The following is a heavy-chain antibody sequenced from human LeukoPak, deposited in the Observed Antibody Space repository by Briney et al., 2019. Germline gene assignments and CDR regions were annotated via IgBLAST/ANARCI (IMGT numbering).Heavy chain of an antibody. J-gene: IGHJ6*02. D-gene: IGHD1-1*01. CDR2: IAYDVSNK. CDR1: YG. CDR3: AKEKAIGTINYGLDV. V-gene: IGHV3-30*18. Sequence: YGMLXXRQAPGKGXEWEAXIAYDVSNKYYADSVKGRFTISRDNSKNTLYLQMNSLRGEDTAVYYCAKEKAIGTINYGLDVWGQGTTVTVSS.